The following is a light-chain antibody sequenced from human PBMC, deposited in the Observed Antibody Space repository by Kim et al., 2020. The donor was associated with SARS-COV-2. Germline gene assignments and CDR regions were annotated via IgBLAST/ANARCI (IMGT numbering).Light chain of an antibody. J-gene: IGLJ2*01. CDR2: EVN. CDR3: SSFAGRNTFVV. Sequence: QSALTQPPSASGSPGQSVTITCTGTNSDIGGYKYVSWYQQHPGKAPRLMIFEVNKRPSGVPDRFSGSKSGNTASLTVSGLQAEDEADYYCSSFAGRNTFVVFGGGTQLAVL. V-gene: IGLV2-8*01. CDR1: NSDIGGYKY.